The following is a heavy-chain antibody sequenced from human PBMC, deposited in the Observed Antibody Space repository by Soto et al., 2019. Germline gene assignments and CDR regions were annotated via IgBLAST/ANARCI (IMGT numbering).Heavy chain of an antibody. CDR3: ASYNIAARSRFDY. J-gene: IGHJ4*02. CDR1: GFTFSSYW. D-gene: IGHD6-6*01. Sequence: EVQLVESGGGLVQPGGSLRLSCAASGFTFSSYWMHWVRQAPGKGLVWVSRMNSDGSSTSYADSVKGRFTISRDNAKNTLYLQMNSLRAEDTAVYYCASYNIAARSRFDYWGQGTLVTVSS. CDR2: MNSDGSST. V-gene: IGHV3-74*01.